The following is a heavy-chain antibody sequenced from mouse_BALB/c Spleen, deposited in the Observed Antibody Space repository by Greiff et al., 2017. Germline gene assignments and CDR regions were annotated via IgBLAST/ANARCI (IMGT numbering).Heavy chain of an antibody. V-gene: IGHV14-1*02. D-gene: IGHD1-1*01. CDR3: ALIATVVATDY. J-gene: IGHJ2*01. CDR2: IDPENGNT. CDR1: GFNFKDYY. Sequence: VQLQQSGAELVRPGALVKLSCKASGFNFKDYYMHWVKQRPEQGLEWIGWIDPENGNTKYDPEFQGKASITADTSSNTAYLQLSSLTSEDTAVYYCALIATVVATDYWGQGTTLTVSS.